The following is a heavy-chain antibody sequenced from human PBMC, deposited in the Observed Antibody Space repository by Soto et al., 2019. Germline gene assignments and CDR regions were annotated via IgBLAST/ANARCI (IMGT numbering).Heavy chain of an antibody. Sequence: GASVKVSCKASAYTFTSYAMHWARQAPGQRLEWMGWINTANGNTKYSQKFQGRVTITRDTSARIVYMEVSSLTSEDTAVYYCARASTGSGWPQYAFDIWGQGTMVTVSS. J-gene: IGHJ3*02. CDR1: AYTFTSYA. D-gene: IGHD6-19*01. V-gene: IGHV1-3*04. CDR2: INTANGNT. CDR3: ARASTGSGWPQYAFDI.